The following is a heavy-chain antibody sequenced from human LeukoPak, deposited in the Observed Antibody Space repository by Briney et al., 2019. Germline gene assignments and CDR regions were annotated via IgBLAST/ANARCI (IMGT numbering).Heavy chain of an antibody. CDR3: ARLIPGCSLFDY. CDR1: GYTFTNYW. D-gene: IGHD5-18*01. V-gene: IGHV5-51*01. CDR2: IYRSDSDT. J-gene: IGHJ4*02. Sequence: GESLKISCKGSGYTFTNYWIGWVRQMPGKGLEWMGSIYRSDSDTKYSPSFQGQVTISADKSITTAYLQWSSLKASDNAMYYCARLIPGCSLFDYWGQGTLVTVSS.